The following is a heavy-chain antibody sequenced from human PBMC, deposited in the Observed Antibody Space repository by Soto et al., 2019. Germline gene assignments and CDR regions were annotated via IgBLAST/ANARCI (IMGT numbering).Heavy chain of an antibody. Sequence: SETLSLTCTVSGGSISSYYWSWIRQPPGKGLEWIGYIYYSGSTNYNPSLKSRVTISVDTSKNQFSLKLSSVTAADTAVYYCARRRTYYYDSSGTPFDYWGQGTLVTVSS. V-gene: IGHV4-59*01. CDR3: ARRRTYYYDSSGTPFDY. CDR2: IYYSGST. CDR1: GGSISSYY. D-gene: IGHD3-22*01. J-gene: IGHJ4*02.